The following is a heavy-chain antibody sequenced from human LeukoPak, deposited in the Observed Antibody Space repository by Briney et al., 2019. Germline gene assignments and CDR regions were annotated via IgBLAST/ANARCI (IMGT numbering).Heavy chain of an antibody. J-gene: IGHJ5*02. Sequence: SVKVSCKASGGTFSSYAISWVRQAPGQGLEWMGGIIPIFGTANYAQKFQGRVTITTDESTSTAYMELSSLRSEDTAVHYCAGGNLEWFQYPEYNWFDPWGQGTLVTVSS. CDR2: IIPIFGTA. D-gene: IGHD3-3*01. CDR3: AGGNLEWFQYPEYNWFDP. CDR1: GGTFSSYA. V-gene: IGHV1-69*05.